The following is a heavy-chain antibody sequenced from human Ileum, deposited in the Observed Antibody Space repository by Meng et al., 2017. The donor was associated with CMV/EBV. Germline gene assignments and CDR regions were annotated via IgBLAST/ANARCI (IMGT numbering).Heavy chain of an antibody. D-gene: IGHD3-10*01. J-gene: IGHJ4*02. V-gene: IGHV4-39*07. CDR3: ARIRLMRSYSDY. CDR2: IYYSGNT. CDR1: GDSLSSNSYY. Sequence: SETLSLTCTVSGDSLSSNSYYWGWIRQPPGKGLEWIGSIYYSGNTYYNPSLKSRVTTSVDTSKNQFSLNLSSVTAADTAVYYCARIRLMRSYSDYWGQGKLVNGYS.